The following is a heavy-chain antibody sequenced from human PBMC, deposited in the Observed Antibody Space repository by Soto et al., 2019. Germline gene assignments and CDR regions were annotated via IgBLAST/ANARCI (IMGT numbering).Heavy chain of an antibody. J-gene: IGHJ3*02. CDR3: ARDLNLYCGGDCYPRGAFDI. CDR2: IKQDGSEK. Sequence: GGSLRLSCAASGFTFSSYWMSWVRQAPGKGLEWVANIKQDGSEKYYVDSVKGRFTISRDNAKNSLYLQMNSLGAEDTAVYYCARDLNLYCGGDCYPRGAFDIRGQGTMVTVSS. D-gene: IGHD2-21*02. CDR1: GFTFSSYW. V-gene: IGHV3-7*01.